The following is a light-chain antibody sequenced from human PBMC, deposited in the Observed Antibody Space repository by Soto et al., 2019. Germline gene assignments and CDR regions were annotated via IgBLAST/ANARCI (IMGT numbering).Light chain of an antibody. J-gene: IGKJ5*01. Sequence: ERVMTQSPATLSVSPGERATLSCRASQSVSSSFLAWYQPTGGQAPSLLIYGASRRETGIPDLFSGSGAGTECTRTISRLEPEDFAVAYCQQYGSSPRTFGQGTRLEIK. CDR3: QQYGSSPRT. CDR2: GAS. V-gene: IGKV3-20*01. CDR1: QSVSSSF.